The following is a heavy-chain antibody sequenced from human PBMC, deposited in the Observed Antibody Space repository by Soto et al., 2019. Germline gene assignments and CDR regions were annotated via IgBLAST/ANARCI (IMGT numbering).Heavy chain of an antibody. V-gene: IGHV3-21*01. D-gene: IGHD2-2*01. J-gene: IGHJ5*02. CDR1: GFIFSSYS. Sequence: PGGSLRLSCAASGFIFSSYSMNWVRHAPGKGLEWVSSISSSSAYIYYADSVKGRFTISRDNAKNSLYLQMNSLRAEDTAVYYCARDPSVVLVPAEEEPWSQGTLVTVSS. CDR2: ISSSSAYI. CDR3: ARDPSVVLVPAEEEP.